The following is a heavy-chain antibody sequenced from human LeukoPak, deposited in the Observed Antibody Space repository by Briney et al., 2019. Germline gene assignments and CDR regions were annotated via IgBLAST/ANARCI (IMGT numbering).Heavy chain of an antibody. CDR2: ISYDGSNK. J-gene: IGHJ3*02. D-gene: IGHD1-26*01. V-gene: IGHV3-30*18. CDR3: AKDQGWELPTGAFDI. Sequence: GGSLRLSCAASGFTFSSYGMHWVRQAPGKGLEWVAVISYDGSNKYYADSVKGRFTISRDNSKNTLYLQMNSLRAEDTAVYYCAKDQGWELPTGAFDIWGQGTMVTVSS. CDR1: GFTFSSYG.